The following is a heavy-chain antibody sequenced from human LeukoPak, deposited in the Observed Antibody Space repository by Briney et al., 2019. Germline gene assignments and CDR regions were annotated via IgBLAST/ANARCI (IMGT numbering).Heavy chain of an antibody. V-gene: IGHV3-66*01. D-gene: IGHD3-22*01. CDR3: ARGFLVWYDSSGYAPFDY. CDR2: IYSGGST. CDR1: GFTVSSNY. J-gene: IGHJ4*02. Sequence: GGSLRLSCAASGFTVSSNYMSWVRQAPGKGLEWVSVIYSGGSTYYADSVKGRFTISRDNSKNTLYLQMSSLRAEDTAVYYCARGFLVWYDSSGYAPFDYWGQGTLVTVSS.